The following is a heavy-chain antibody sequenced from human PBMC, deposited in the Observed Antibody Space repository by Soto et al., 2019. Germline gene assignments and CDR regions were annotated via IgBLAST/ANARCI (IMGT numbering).Heavy chain of an antibody. CDR3: ARDVAAADY. J-gene: IGHJ4*02. CDR1: GGTFSSNT. Sequence: ASVKVSCKDSGGTFSSNTIRWVRQAPGQGLEWMGWINASNGITKYSQKFQGRVTITRDTSASTAYMELSSLRSEDTAVYYCARDVAAADYWGQGTLVTVSS. D-gene: IGHD6-13*01. V-gene: IGHV1-3*01. CDR2: INASNGIT.